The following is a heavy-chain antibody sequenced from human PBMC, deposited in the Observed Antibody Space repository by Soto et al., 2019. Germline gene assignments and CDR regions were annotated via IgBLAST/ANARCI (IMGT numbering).Heavy chain of an antibody. CDR3: ASIWFGDFDY. CDR2: FHSSGAT. J-gene: IGHJ4*01. CDR1: GGSISSADYY. D-gene: IGHD3-10*01. Sequence: QVQLQESGPGLVKPSQTLSLTCTVSGGSISSADYYWSWIRQPPGKGLEWIGYFHSSGATYKDPSLKSRVTISVDTSNNQVSLKLDSVTAADTAVYYCASIWFGDFDYWGHGTLVTVSS. V-gene: IGHV4-30-4*01.